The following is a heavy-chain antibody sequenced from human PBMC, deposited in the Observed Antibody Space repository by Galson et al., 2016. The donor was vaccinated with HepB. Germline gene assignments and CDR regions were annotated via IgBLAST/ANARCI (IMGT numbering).Heavy chain of an antibody. CDR1: GYTFTSFG. Sequence: SVKVSCKASGYTFTSFGITWVRQAPGQGLEWMGWISAYNGYTNYAQKLQGRVTMTTHTSTSTVYMELRSLRSDDTAVYYCARGGGGTYFENYYYGMDVWGQGTTVTASS. CDR3: ARGGGGTYFENYYYGMDV. J-gene: IGHJ6*02. CDR2: ISAYNGYT. V-gene: IGHV1-18*01. D-gene: IGHD1-26*01.